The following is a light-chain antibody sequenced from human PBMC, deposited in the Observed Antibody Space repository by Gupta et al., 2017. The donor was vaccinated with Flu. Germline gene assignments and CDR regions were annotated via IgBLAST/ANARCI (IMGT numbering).Light chain of an antibody. CDR1: SSDVGAYNY. CDR2: EVS. J-gene: IGLJ6*01. CDR3: CSYIGNRTAI. Sequence: QSALTQPPSASGSPGQSVAISCTGTSSDVGAYNYVSWYQQYPGKGPKLMIYEVSKRPSGVPDRFSGSKSGNTASLTVSGLRAEDEADYYCCSYIGNRTAIFGSGTKVTVL. V-gene: IGLV2-8*01.